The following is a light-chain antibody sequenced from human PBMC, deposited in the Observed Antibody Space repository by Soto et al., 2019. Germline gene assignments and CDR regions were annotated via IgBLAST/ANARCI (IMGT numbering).Light chain of an antibody. CDR2: AAV. V-gene: IGKV1-39*01. CDR1: QSISRY. Sequence: DIQMTQSPSSLSASVGDRVTITCRASQSISRYLNWYQQKPGKAPKLLIFAAVSLRSGVPTRFSGGGSGTDFTLTISNLQPEDLATYYCQQSYITPPVTFGQGTRLEIK. CDR3: QQSYITPPVT. J-gene: IGKJ5*01.